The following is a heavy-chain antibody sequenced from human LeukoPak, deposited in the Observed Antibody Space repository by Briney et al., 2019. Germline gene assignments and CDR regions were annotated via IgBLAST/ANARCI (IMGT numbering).Heavy chain of an antibody. V-gene: IGHV4-4*07. D-gene: IGHD3-10*01. Sequence: SETLSLTCTVSGGSISSYYWSWIRQPAGKGLEWIGRIYTSGSTNYNPSLKSRVTMSVDTSKNQFSLKLGSVTAADTAVYYCARDGHYYGSGVNWFDPWGQGTLVTVSS. J-gene: IGHJ5*02. CDR1: GGSISSYY. CDR2: IYTSGST. CDR3: ARDGHYYGSGVNWFDP.